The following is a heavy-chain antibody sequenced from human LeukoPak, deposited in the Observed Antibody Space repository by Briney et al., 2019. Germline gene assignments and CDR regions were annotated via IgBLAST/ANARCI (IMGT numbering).Heavy chain of an antibody. Sequence: GGSLRLSCAASGFTFSSYDMYWVRQAPGKGLEWVTVIWYDGSNKYYADSVKGRFTISRDNSKNTLYLQMNTPRAEDTAVYYCARGGGYYDYWGQGTLVTVSS. CDR3: ARGGGYYDY. V-gene: IGHV3-33*01. CDR2: IWYDGSNK. CDR1: GFTFSSYD. J-gene: IGHJ4*02.